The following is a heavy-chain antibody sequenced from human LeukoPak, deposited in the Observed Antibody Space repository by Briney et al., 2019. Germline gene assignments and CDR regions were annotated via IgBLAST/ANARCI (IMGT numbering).Heavy chain of an antibody. CDR3: ARAHPRGYSSG. D-gene: IGHD5-18*01. J-gene: IGHJ4*02. Sequence: GASVKVSCKASGYTFTGHYMHWVRQAPGQGLEWMGWINPNSGGTNYAQKFQGRVTMTRGTSISTAYMELSRLRSDDTAVYYCARAHPRGYSSGWGQGTLVTVSS. CDR2: INPNSGGT. V-gene: IGHV1-2*02. CDR1: GYTFTGHY.